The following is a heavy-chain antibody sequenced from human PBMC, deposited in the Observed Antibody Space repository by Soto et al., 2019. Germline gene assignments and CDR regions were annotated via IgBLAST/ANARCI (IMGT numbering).Heavy chain of an antibody. Sequence: QVQLVQSGATQEKPGASVKVSCEAFGYSFDSYAYSWVRQAPGQGLEWMGRIGSGDTNYEQKLQGRVTMTTDTSTNTTYMELRSLRSDDTALYYGARENDPYGFDLWGQGTMVTVSS. V-gene: IGHV1-18*01. CDR2: IGSGDT. CDR3: ARENDPYGFDL. CDR1: GYSFDSYA. D-gene: IGHD4-17*01. J-gene: IGHJ3*01.